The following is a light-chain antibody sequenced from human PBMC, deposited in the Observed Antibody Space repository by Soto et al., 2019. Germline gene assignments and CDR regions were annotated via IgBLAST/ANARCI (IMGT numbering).Light chain of an antibody. Sequence: EIVLTQSPDTLSLSPGETATLSCRASQSVSSSHLAWYQQKVGQAPRLLIYGDSRRATGIPDRFSGSGSGTAFTLIINRLEPEDFAVYYCQYYGTSTGTVGQGTKVDIK. CDR2: GDS. V-gene: IGKV3-20*01. J-gene: IGKJ1*01. CDR1: QSVSSSH. CDR3: QYYGTSTGT.